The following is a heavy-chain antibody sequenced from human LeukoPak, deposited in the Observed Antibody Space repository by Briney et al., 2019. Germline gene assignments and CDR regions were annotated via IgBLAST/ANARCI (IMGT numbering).Heavy chain of an antibody. CDR1: GYTFTSYG. D-gene: IGHD3-22*01. Sequence: ASVKVTCKASGYTFTSYGISWVRQAPGQGLEWMGWISAYNGNTNYAQKLQGRVTMTTDTSTSTAYMELRSLRSDDTAVYYCARDPGYYDSSGCYRNWGQGTLVTDSS. CDR3: ARDPGYYDSSGCYRN. CDR2: ISAYNGNT. J-gene: IGHJ4*02. V-gene: IGHV1-18*01.